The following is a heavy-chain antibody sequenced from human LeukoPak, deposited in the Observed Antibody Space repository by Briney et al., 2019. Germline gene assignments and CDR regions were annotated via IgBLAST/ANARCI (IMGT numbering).Heavy chain of an antibody. CDR2: IYHGGST. V-gene: IGHV4-30-2*01. D-gene: IGHD4-23*01. Sequence: SETLSLTCTVSGGSLSSANYYWSWFRQPPGKGLEWIGYIYHGGSTYYTPSLRSRVTISVDRSKKQISLKLTSVTVADTAVYYCSSGTIATSGKPYWGQGTLVTVSS. CDR3: SSGTIATSGKPY. CDR1: GGSLSSANYY. J-gene: IGHJ4*02.